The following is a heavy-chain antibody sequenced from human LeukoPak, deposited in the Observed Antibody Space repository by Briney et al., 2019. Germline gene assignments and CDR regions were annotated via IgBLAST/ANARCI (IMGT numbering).Heavy chain of an antibody. J-gene: IGHJ4*02. CDR2: IYHRGSN. D-gene: IGHD2-21*02. CDR3: ARVVNIVTAFFDY. Sequence: SQTLSLTCTVSGGSISSGDYYWGWIRQPPGKGLEWIGSIYHRGSNYYNPSLKSRVTISVDTSKNQFSLKLTSVTAADTAVYYCARVVNIVTAFFDYWGQGTLVTVSS. V-gene: IGHV4-39*07. CDR1: GGSISSGDYY.